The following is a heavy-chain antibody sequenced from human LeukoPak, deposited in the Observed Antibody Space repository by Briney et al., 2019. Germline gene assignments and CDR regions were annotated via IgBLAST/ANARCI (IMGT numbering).Heavy chain of an antibody. CDR3: AKDPENIVATINGFDY. D-gene: IGHD5-12*01. CDR2: ISGSGGST. CDR1: GFTFSSYG. J-gene: IGHJ4*02. V-gene: IGHV3-23*01. Sequence: GGSLRLSCAASGFTFSSYGMSWVRQAPGKGLEWVSAISGSGGSTYYADSVKGRFTISRDNSKNTLYLQMNSLRAEDTAVYYCAKDPENIVATINGFDYWGQGTLVTVSS.